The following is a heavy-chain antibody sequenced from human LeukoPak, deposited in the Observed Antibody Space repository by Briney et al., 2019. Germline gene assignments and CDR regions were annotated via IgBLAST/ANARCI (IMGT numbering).Heavy chain of an antibody. J-gene: IGHJ1*01. V-gene: IGHV3-11*04. CDR1: RFTFSDYY. CDR3: ARDENAYCSGGSCSYFQH. CDR2: ISSSGTII. Sequence: PGGSLRLSCAASRFTFSDYYMSWIRQAPGKGLEWVSYISSSGTIISYADSVRGRFTISRDNARNSLYLQMNSLRGEDTAVYYCARDENAYCSGGSCSYFQHWGQGTLVTVSS. D-gene: IGHD2-15*01.